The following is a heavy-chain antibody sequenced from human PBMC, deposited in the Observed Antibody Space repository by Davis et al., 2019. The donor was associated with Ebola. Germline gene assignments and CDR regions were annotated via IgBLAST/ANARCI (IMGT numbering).Heavy chain of an antibody. CDR1: GYSLTSYW. D-gene: IGHD1-26*01. J-gene: IGHJ4*02. CDR3: ARGEWEFDY. Sequence: PGGSLRLSCTGSGYSLTSYWIGWVRQMPGKGLEWMGIIYPGDSDTRYSPSFQGQVTISADKSISTAYLQWSSLKASDTAMDYCARGEWEFDYWGQGTLVTVSS. CDR2: IYPGDSDT. V-gene: IGHV5-51*01.